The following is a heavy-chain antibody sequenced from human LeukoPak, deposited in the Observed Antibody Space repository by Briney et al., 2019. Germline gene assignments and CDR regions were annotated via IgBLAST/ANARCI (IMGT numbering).Heavy chain of an antibody. CDR1: GFTFTKYS. CDR3: ARGDSSGYYFRPDY. CDR2: INHGGGT. V-gene: IGHV4-34*01. D-gene: IGHD3-22*01. Sequence: GSLRLSCAASGFTFTKYSMNWVRQAPGKGLEWLGEINHGGGTNYNPSLKSRATISVDTSKKQFSLNLTSVTAADTAVYYCARGDSSGYYFRPDYWGQGTLVTVSS. J-gene: IGHJ4*02.